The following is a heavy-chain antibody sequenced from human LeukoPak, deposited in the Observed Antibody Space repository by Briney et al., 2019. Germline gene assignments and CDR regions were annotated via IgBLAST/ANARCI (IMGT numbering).Heavy chain of an antibody. V-gene: IGHV3-21*01. CDR3: ARETGYGGNSERYYFDY. CDR2: ISSSSSYI. D-gene: IGHD4-23*01. J-gene: IGHJ4*02. CDR1: GFTFSSYS. Sequence: GGSLGLSCAASGFTFSSYSMNWVRQAPGKGLEWVSSISSSSSYIYYADSVKGRFTISRDNAKNSLYLQMNSLRAEDTAVYYCARETGYGGNSERYYFDYWGQGTLVTVSS.